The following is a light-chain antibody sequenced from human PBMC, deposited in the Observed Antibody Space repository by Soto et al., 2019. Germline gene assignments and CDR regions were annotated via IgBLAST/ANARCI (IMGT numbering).Light chain of an antibody. J-gene: IGKJ3*01. CDR3: HRYSRSPIFT. Sequence: EVVLTQSPGTLSLSPGERATLSCRASQSVANNYLAWYQQRPGQAPRLLIYAAASRAAGTPDRCSGSGSGTDFTLTISRLEPEDFGVFFCHRYSRSPIFTFGPGTTVDMK. CDR2: AAA. CDR1: QSVANNY. V-gene: IGKV3-20*01.